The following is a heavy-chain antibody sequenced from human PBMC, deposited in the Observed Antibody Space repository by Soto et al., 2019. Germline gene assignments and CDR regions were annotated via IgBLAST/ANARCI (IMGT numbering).Heavy chain of an antibody. V-gene: IGHV1-46*01. D-gene: IGHD2-21*02. CDR3: ASGGHVVVVTAALDY. CDR1: GDTFTDYY. CDR2: VNPSGGHT. J-gene: IGHJ4*02. Sequence: QVQLMQSGAEVKKPGASVKVSCKASGDTFTDYYIHWVRQAPGQGLEWMGTVNPSGGHTTYAQHFLGRVTMTRDTSTSTLYMELTSLSSDDTAIYCCASGGHVVVVTAALDYWGQGTLVTVSS.